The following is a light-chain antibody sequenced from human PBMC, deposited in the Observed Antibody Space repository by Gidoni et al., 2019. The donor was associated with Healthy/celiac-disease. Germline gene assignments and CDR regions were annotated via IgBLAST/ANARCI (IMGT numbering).Light chain of an antibody. J-gene: IGKJ1*01. V-gene: IGKV3-20*01. CDR1: QSVSSSY. CDR3: QQYGSSPPWT. Sequence: ENVLTQSPGTLSLSPGERATPSCRASQSVSSSYLAWCQQKPGQAPRLLIYGASSRATGIPARFSGSGSGTDFTLTISRLEPEDFAVYYCQQYGSSPPWTFGQGTKVEIK. CDR2: GAS.